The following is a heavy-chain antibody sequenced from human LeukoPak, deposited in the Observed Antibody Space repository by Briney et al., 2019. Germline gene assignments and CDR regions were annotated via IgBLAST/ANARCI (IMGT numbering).Heavy chain of an antibody. CDR1: GFTFNSYG. J-gene: IGHJ4*02. Sequence: GGSLRLSCAASGFTFNSYGMHWVRQAPGKGLEWVAVISFDGSNKYYADSVKGRFTISRDNSKNTLYLQMNSLRPEDTAVYYCAKQSQVGYSYGRGHDYWGQGTLVTVSS. CDR3: AKQSQVGYSYGRGHDY. D-gene: IGHD5-18*01. CDR2: ISFDGSNK. V-gene: IGHV3-30*18.